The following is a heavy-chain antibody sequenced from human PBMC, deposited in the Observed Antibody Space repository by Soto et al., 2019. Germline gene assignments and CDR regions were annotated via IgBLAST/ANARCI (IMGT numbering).Heavy chain of an antibody. V-gene: IGHV4-38-2*01. Sequence: SETMSLTCAVSGYSIRSSYYWGWIRQPPGKGLEWIGSIYYSGSTYYNPSLKSRVTISVDTSKNQFSLKLSSVTAADTAVYYCARHCRVDTAMAIDYWGQGTLVTVSS. CDR3: ARHCRVDTAMAIDY. CDR2: IYYSGST. CDR1: GYSIRSSYY. D-gene: IGHD5-18*01. J-gene: IGHJ4*02.